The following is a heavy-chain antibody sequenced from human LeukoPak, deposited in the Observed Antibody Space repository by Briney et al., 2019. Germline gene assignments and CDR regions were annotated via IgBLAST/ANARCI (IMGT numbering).Heavy chain of an antibody. CDR2: ISSSGSTI. V-gene: IGHV3-11*04. CDR1: GFTFSDYY. CDR3: ARGLRDRYGMDV. J-gene: IGHJ6*02. Sequence: GGSLRLSCAASGFTFSDYYMSWIRQAPGKGLEWVSYISSSGSTIYYADSVKGRFTISRDNAKNTLYLQMHSLRVEDTAMYYCARGLRDRYGMDVWGQGTTVTVSS.